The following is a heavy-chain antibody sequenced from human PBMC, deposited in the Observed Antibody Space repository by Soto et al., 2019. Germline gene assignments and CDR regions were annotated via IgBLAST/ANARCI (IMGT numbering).Heavy chain of an antibody. D-gene: IGHD4-17*01. CDR1: GFTFDDYA. CDR3: AKDIIRINPRSYGAFDY. V-gene: IGHV3-9*01. J-gene: IGHJ4*02. Sequence: EVQLVESGGGLVQPGRSLRLSCAASGFTFDDYAMHWVRQAPGKGLEWVSGISWNSGSIGYADSVKGRFTISRDNAKNSLYLQMNSLRAEDTALYYCAKDIIRINPRSYGAFDYWGQGTLVTVSS. CDR2: ISWNSGSI.